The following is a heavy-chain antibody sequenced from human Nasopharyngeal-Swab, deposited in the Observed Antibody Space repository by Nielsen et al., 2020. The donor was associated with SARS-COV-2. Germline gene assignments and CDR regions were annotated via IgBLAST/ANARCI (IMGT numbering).Heavy chain of an antibody. D-gene: IGHD3-22*01. Sequence: ASLKVSCWASGYTFTGCYMLWVGQAPGQGLEWLGRIIPNSGGTNYAQKFQGRVTITRDTSISTAYMELSRLRSDDTAVYYCARGDYYDRSRLGYWGQGTLVTVSS. J-gene: IGHJ4*02. CDR1: GYTFTGCY. CDR2: IIPNSGGT. V-gene: IGHV1-2*06. CDR3: ARGDYYDRSRLGY.